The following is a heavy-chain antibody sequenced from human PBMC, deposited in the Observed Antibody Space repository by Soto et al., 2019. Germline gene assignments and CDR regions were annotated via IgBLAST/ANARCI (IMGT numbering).Heavy chain of an antibody. D-gene: IGHD5-18*01. Sequence: SVKVSCKASGGTFSSYAISWVRQAPGQGLEWMGGIIPIFGTANYAQKFQGRVTITADESTSTAYMELSSLRSEDTAVYYCTATAMVSYYYYGMGVWGQGTTVTVSS. CDR1: GGTFSSYA. V-gene: IGHV1-69*13. CDR3: TATAMVSYYYYGMGV. CDR2: IIPIFGTA. J-gene: IGHJ6*02.